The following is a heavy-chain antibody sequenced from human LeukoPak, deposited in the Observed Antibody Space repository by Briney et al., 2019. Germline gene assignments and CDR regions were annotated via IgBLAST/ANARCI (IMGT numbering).Heavy chain of an antibody. J-gene: IGHJ4*02. CDR2: IIPIFGTA. D-gene: IGHD3-10*01. V-gene: IGHV1-69*13. CDR3: ARDRWFGPLDY. Sequence: SVKASCKASGGTFSSYAISGVRQAPGQGREGMGGIIPIFGTANYAQTFQGRVTITPDASTRTAYMELSSMRSEYTAVYYCARDRWFGPLDYWGQGTLVTVSS. CDR1: GGTFSSYA.